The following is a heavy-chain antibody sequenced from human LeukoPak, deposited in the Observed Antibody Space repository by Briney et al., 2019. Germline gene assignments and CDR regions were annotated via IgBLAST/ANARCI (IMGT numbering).Heavy chain of an antibody. Sequence: GGSLRLSCAASGFTFSSYGMHWVRQAPGKGLEWVAVIWYDGSNKYYADSVKGRFTISRDNSKNTLYLQMNSLRAEDTAVYYCARERAPLAAAKYYFDYWGQGTLVTVSS. D-gene: IGHD6-13*01. CDR3: ARERAPLAAAKYYFDY. CDR1: GFTFSSYG. J-gene: IGHJ4*02. CDR2: IWYDGSNK. V-gene: IGHV3-33*01.